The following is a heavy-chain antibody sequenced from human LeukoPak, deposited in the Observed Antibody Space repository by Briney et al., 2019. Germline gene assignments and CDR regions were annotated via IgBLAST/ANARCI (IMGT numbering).Heavy chain of an antibody. CDR3: ARSPEDRYDFWSGYSYYYYYYMDV. D-gene: IGHD3-3*01. CDR2: ISAYNGNT. J-gene: IGHJ6*03. V-gene: IGHV1-18*01. Sequence: ASLKVSCKASGYTFTSYGISWVRQAPGQGLEWTGWISAYNGNTNYAQKLQGRVTMTTDTSTSTAYMELRSLRSDDTAVYYCARSPEDRYDFWSGYSYYYYYYMDVWGKGTTVTVSS. CDR1: GYTFTSYG.